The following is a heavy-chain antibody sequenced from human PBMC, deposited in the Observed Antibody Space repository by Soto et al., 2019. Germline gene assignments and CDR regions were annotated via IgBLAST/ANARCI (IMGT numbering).Heavy chain of an antibody. V-gene: IGHV4-34*01. CDR3: ARGVGYDFWSNQRGNVYYFDY. CDR1: GGSFSGYY. CDR2: INHSGST. D-gene: IGHD3-3*01. Sequence: SETLSLTCAVYGGSFSGYYWSWIRQPPGKGLEWIGEINHSGSTNYNPSLKSRVTISVDTSKNQFSLKLSSVTAADTAVYYCARGVGYDFWSNQRGNVYYFDYWGQGTLVTVSS. J-gene: IGHJ4*02.